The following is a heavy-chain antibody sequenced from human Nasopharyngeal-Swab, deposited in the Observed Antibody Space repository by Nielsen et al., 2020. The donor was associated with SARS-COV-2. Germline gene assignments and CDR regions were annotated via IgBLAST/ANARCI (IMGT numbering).Heavy chain of an antibody. CDR3: VDRVEYTDGSGEEYFHH. V-gene: IGHV2-5*01. J-gene: IGHJ1*01. CDR2: IYWNDDK. CDR1: GFPLRTKGMG. Sequence: SGATLVKLTQTCTLTCTFSGFPLRTKGMGVGGIRQHPGKALEWVALIYWNDDKRYRPSLKSRLTITKDTSKNQVVLTMTNMNPVDTATYFCVDRVEYTDGSGEEYFHHWGQGTLVTVSS. D-gene: IGHD3-3*01.